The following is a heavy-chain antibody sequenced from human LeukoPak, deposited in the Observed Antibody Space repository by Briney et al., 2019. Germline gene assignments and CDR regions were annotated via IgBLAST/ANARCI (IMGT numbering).Heavy chain of an antibody. Sequence: SETLSLTCTVSGGSISSYYWSWFRQPPGKGLGWSGYIYYSGSTNYNPSLKSRVTISVDTSKNQFSLKLSSVTAADTAVYYCARDQAIDAFDIWGQGTMVTVSS. V-gene: IGHV4-59*01. D-gene: IGHD2-2*02. J-gene: IGHJ3*02. CDR1: GGSISSYY. CDR2: IYYSGST. CDR3: ARDQAIDAFDI.